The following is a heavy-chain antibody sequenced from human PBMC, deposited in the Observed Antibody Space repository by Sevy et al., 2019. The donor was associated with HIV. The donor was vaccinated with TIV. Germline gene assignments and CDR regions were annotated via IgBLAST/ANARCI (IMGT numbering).Heavy chain of an antibody. J-gene: IGHJ4*02. D-gene: IGHD2-15*01. CDR2: LSYDGREK. CDR3: AKVGPHCSGGTCYHPLFDY. Sequence: GGSLRLSCAASGFTFSTYGMHWVRQAPGKGLEWVAVLSYDGREKYCGNSVKRRFTISRDNSKNTLYLQMNSLRDEDTAVYYCAKVGPHCSGGTCYHPLFDYCGQGTLVTVSS. CDR1: GFTFSTYG. V-gene: IGHV3-30*18.